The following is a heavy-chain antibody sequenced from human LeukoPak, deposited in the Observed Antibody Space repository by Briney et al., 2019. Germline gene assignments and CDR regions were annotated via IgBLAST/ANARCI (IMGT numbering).Heavy chain of an antibody. V-gene: IGHV3-66*01. D-gene: IGHD6-19*01. CDR1: GFTVSTNY. Sequence: GGTLRLSCVVSGFTVSTNYMTWVRQAPGKGLEWVSVIHSGGTTYYADSVKGKFTISRDNSKNSLYLEVNSLRAEDTAVYFCARNGYNSGWYRHWGQGTLVTVSS. CDR3: ARNGYNSGWYRH. J-gene: IGHJ4*02. CDR2: IHSGGTT.